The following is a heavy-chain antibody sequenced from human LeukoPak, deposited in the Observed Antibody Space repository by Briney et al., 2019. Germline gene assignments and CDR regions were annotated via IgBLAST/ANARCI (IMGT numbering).Heavy chain of an antibody. Sequence: ASVKVSCKVSGYTLTELSMHWVRQAPGKGLEWMGGFDPEDGETIYAQKFQGRVTMTVDTSTDTAYMELSSLRSEDTAVYYCATEVDTAMATDYWGQGTLVTVSS. J-gene: IGHJ4*02. V-gene: IGHV1-24*01. CDR2: FDPEDGET. D-gene: IGHD5-18*01. CDR3: ATEVDTAMATDY. CDR1: GYTLTELS.